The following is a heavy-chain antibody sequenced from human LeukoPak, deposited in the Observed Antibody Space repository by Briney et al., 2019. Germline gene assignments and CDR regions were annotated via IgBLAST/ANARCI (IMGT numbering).Heavy chain of an antibody. D-gene: IGHD1-1*01. CDR2: IIPIFGTA. V-gene: IGHV1-69*01. CDR1: GGTFSSYA. Sequence: SVKVSCKASGGTFSSYAISWVRQAPGQGLEWMGGIIPIFGTANYAQKFQGRVTITADESTSTVYMELSSLRSEDTAVYYCARATPGRGYFDYWGQGTLVTVSS. J-gene: IGHJ4*02. CDR3: ARATPGRGYFDY.